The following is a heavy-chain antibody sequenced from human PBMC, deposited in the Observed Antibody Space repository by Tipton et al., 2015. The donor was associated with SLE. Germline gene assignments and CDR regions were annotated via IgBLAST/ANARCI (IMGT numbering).Heavy chain of an antibody. V-gene: IGHV3-11*03. J-gene: IGHJ1*01. Sequence: SLRLSCAASGFTFSDYYMSWIRQAPGKGLEWVSYISSSSSYTNYADSVKGRFTISRDNAKNSLYLQMNSLRAEDTAVYYCAKSPVVVGTYFQHWGQGTLVTVSS. CDR2: ISSSSSYT. CDR1: GFTFSDYY. CDR3: AKSPVVVGTYFQH. D-gene: IGHD2-15*01.